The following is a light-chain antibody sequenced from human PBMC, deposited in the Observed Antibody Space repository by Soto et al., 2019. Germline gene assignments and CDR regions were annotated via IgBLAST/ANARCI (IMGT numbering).Light chain of an antibody. CDR1: QSISTW. CDR2: KAS. CDR3: QQYNTYPLT. Sequence: DIQMTQSPSTLSASVGDRVTITCRASQSISTWLAWYQQKPGKAPKLLIYKASSLESGGPSRFSGSGSGTEVTLTISSLQPDDFATYYCQQYNTYPLTFGGGTTVEIK. V-gene: IGKV1-5*03. J-gene: IGKJ4*01.